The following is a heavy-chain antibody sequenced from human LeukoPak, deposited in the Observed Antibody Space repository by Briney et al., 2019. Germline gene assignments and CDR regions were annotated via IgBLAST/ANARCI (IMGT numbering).Heavy chain of an antibody. Sequence: PGGSLRLSCAASGFTFTNYAMSWVRQAPGKGLEWVSGINPSGGSTYYADSVKGRFTFSRDNSKNTLYLQMNRLRAEDTAVYYCAKISPLDYGGKPWALDVWGQGTVVTVSS. J-gene: IGHJ3*01. V-gene: IGHV3-23*01. CDR1: GFTFTNYA. D-gene: IGHD4-23*01. CDR2: INPSGGST. CDR3: AKISPLDYGGKPWALDV.